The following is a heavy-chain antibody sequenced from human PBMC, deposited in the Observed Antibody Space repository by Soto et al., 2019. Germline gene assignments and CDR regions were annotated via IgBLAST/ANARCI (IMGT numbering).Heavy chain of an antibody. CDR1: GFTLRIYS. CDR3: ARDATFGTKGGSFDI. J-gene: IGHJ3*02. Sequence: GGSRRLSCGASGFTLRIYSMDWVRQSPGKGREWVAVMWYDGTNKYYGESVKGRFTISRDNSENTLYLQMNSLRVEDTAVYYCARDATFGTKGGSFDIWGHGTLVTV. CDR2: MWYDGTNK. V-gene: IGHV3-33*01. D-gene: IGHD3-16*01.